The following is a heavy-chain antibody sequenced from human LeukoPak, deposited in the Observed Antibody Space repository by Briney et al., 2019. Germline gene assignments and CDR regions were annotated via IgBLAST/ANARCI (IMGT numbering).Heavy chain of an antibody. V-gene: IGHV3-7*03. CDR3: AKGGKWDVTPFDY. J-gene: IGHJ4*02. CDR2: MKEDGSQE. CDR1: GFTFSHYW. Sequence: GGSLRLSCAASGFTFSHYWMTWVRQAPGKGLEWVANMKEDGSQETYVDSVKGRFTISRDNAKNSLYLQMNNVRAEDTAVYYCAKGGKWDVTPFDYWGQGTLVTVSS. D-gene: IGHD1-26*01.